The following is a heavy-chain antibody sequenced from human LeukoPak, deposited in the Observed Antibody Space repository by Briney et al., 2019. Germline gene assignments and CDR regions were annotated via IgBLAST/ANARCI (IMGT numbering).Heavy chain of an antibody. CDR1: GFTFSDQY. V-gene: IGHV3-11*01. J-gene: IGHJ6*02. CDR3: ARVGGSSIAAAGAYYYYGMDV. CDR2: ISSSGSTI. D-gene: IGHD6-13*01. Sequence: PGGSLRLSCAASGFTFSDQYMSWIRQAPGKGLEWVSYISSSGSTIYYADSVKGRFTISRDNAKNSLYLQMNSLRAEDTAVYYCARVGGSSIAAAGAYYYYGMDVWGQGTTVTVSS.